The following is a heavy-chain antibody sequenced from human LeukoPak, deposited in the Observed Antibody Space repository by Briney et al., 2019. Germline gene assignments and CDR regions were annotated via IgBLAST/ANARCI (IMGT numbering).Heavy chain of an antibody. D-gene: IGHD3-22*01. Sequence: SETLSLTCTVSGGSISSGGYYWSWIRQHPGKGLEWIGYIYYSGSTYYNPPLKSRVTISVDTSKNQFSLKLSSVTAADTAVYYCARSLEGYYDSSGYYYVYYFDYWGQGTLVTVSS. CDR2: IYYSGST. CDR1: GGSISSGGYY. CDR3: ARSLEGYYDSSGYYYVYYFDY. V-gene: IGHV4-31*03. J-gene: IGHJ4*02.